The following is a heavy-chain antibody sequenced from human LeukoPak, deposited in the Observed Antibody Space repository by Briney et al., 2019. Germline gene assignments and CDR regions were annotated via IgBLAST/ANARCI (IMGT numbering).Heavy chain of an antibody. CDR2: ISYDGSNK. J-gene: IGHJ4*02. D-gene: IGHD2-15*01. CDR3: ARGGGGYCSGGSCYWDFDY. Sequence: GGSLRLSCAASGFTFSSYAMHWVRQAPGKGLEWVAVISYDGSNKYYVDSVKGRFTISRDNSKNTLYLQMNSLRAEDTAVYYCARGGGGYCSGGSCYWDFDYWGQGTLVTVSS. CDR1: GFTFSSYA. V-gene: IGHV3-30-3*01.